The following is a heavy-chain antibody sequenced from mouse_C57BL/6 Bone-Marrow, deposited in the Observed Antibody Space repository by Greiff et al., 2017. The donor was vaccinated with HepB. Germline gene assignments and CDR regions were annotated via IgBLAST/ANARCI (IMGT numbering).Heavy chain of an antibody. CDR2: ISNLAYSI. J-gene: IGHJ1*03. CDR1: GFTFSDYG. CDR3: ARQSGSSYTYWYFDV. D-gene: IGHD1-1*01. Sequence: EVQGVESGGGLVQPGGSLKLSCAASGFTFSDYGMAWVRQAPRKGPEWVAFISNLAYSIYYADTVTGRFTISRENAKNTLYLEMSSLRSEDTAMYYCARQSGSSYTYWYFDVWGTGTTVTVSS. V-gene: IGHV5-15*01.